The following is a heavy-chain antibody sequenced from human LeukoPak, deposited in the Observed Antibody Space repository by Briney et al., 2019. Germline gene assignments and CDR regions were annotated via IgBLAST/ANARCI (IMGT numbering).Heavy chain of an antibody. CDR3: ARGSVAYFDY. CDR1: GGSFSGYY. Sequence: SETLSLTCAVYGGSFSGYYWSWIRQPPGKGLEWIGEINHSGSTNYNPSLKSRVTISVDTSKNQFSLKLSSVTAADTAVYYCARGSVAYFDYWGQGTLSPSPQ. CDR2: INHSGST. D-gene: IGHD4-23*01. V-gene: IGHV4-34*01. J-gene: IGHJ4*02.